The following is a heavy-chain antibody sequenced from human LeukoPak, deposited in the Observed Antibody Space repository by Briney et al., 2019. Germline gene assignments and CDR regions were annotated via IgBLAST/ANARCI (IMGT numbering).Heavy chain of an antibody. D-gene: IGHD6-13*01. J-gene: IGHJ4*02. CDR3: ARRPDAAAAEAYYFDY. CDR1: GYTFTGYY. V-gene: IGHV1-2*02. Sequence: RASVTVSCTASGYTFTGYYMHWVRQAPGQGLEWMGWINPNSGGTNYAQKFQGRVTMTRDTSISTAYMELSRLRSDDTAVYYCARRPDAAAAEAYYFDYSGQGALLTVSS. CDR2: INPNSGGT.